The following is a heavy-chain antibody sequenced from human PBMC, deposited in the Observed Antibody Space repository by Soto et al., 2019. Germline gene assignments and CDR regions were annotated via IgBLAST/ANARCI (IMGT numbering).Heavy chain of an antibody. V-gene: IGHV5-51*01. J-gene: IGHJ6*02. CDR2: IYPGDSDT. D-gene: IGHD2-2*02. CDR1: GYSFTGYW. CDR3: ATPETGYCSSTSCYNYYGMDV. Sequence: GESLKISCKGSGYSFTGYWIGWVRQMPGKGLEWMGIIYPGDSDTRYSPSFQGQVTISADKSISTAYLQWSSLKASDTAMYYCATPETGYCSSTSCYNYYGMDVWGQGTTVTVSS.